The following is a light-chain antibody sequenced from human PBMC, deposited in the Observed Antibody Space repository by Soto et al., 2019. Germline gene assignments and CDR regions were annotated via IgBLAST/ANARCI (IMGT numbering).Light chain of an antibody. CDR3: SSYTSSNTVV. Sequence: QSVLTQPASVSGSPGQSITISCTGTSSDVGGYNYVSWYQQHPGKAPKLMIYEVSNRPSGVPNRFSGSKSGNTASLTISGLQAEDEADYYCSSYTSSNTVVFGGGTKVTVL. CDR1: SSDVGGYNY. V-gene: IGLV2-14*01. CDR2: EVS. J-gene: IGLJ2*01.